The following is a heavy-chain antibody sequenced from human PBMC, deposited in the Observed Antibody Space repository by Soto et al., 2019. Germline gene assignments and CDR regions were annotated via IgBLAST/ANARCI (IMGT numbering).Heavy chain of an antibody. CDR3: ARVGRQLVQNYYYYYMDV. CDR1: GFTFSSYS. D-gene: IGHD6-6*01. CDR2: ISSSSSYI. Sequence: GGSLRLSCAASGFTFSSYSMNWVRQAPGKGLEWVSSISSSSSYIYYADSVKGRFTISRDNAKNSLYLQMNSLRAEDTAVYYCARVGRQLVQNYYYYYMDVWGKGTTVTVSS. V-gene: IGHV3-21*01. J-gene: IGHJ6*03.